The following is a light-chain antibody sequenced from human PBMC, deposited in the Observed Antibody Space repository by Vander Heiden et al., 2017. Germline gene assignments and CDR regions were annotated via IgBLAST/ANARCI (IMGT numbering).Light chain of an antibody. Sequence: DIQMTQSPSSLSASVGDRVTITCQASQDISNYLNWYQQKPGKAPKLLIYDASNLETGVPSRFSGSGSGTDFTFTISSLQPEDIATYYCQQYGNLPGSLTFGGGNKVEIK. CDR3: QQYGNLPGSLT. J-gene: IGKJ4*01. V-gene: IGKV1-33*01. CDR2: DAS. CDR1: QDISNY.